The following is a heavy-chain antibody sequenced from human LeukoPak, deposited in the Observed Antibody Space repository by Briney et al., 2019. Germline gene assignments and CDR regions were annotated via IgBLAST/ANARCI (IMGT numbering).Heavy chain of an antibody. V-gene: IGHV4-34*01. CDR2: INHRGST. J-gene: IGHJ6*03. CDR1: GGSFSGYY. CDR3: ARALRGYSYGYVYYYYMDV. Sequence: SETLSLTCAVYGGSFSGYYWSWIRQPPGKGLEWIGEINHRGSTNYNPSLKSRVTISVDTSKNQFSLKLSSVTAADTAVYYCARALRGYSYGYVYYYYMDVWGKGTTVTVSS. D-gene: IGHD5-18*01.